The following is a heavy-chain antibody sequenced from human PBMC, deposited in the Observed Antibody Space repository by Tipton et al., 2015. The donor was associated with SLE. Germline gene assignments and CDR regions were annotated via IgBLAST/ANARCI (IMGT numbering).Heavy chain of an antibody. CDR2: VSYGGST. D-gene: IGHD2-2*01. CDR3: SRKSSTADI. Sequence: TLSLTCTVSGVSVTNYYWSWIRQSPGKGLEWIGYVSYGGSTNYNPSLQGRVTISVDTSRNQFSLNLYSVTAADTAVYYCSRKSSTADIWGRGTLVTVSS. CDR1: GVSVTNYY. J-gene: IGHJ2*01. V-gene: IGHV4-59*02.